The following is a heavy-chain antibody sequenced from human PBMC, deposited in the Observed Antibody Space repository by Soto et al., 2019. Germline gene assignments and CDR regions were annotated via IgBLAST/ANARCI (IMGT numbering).Heavy chain of an antibody. D-gene: IGHD3-3*01. J-gene: IGHJ4*02. CDR1: GFTFSSYE. V-gene: IGHV3-48*03. CDR2: ISSSGSTI. CDR3: ARASYDFWSGYLFY. Sequence: GGSLRLSCAASGFTFSSYEMNWVRQAPGKGLEWVSHISSSGSTIYYADSVKGRFTISRDNAKNSLYLQMNSLRAEDTAVYYCARASYDFWSGYLFYWGQGTLVTVSS.